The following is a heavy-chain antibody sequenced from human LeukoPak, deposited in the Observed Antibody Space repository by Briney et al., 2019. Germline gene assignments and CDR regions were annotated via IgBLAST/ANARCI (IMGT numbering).Heavy chain of an antibody. CDR1: GGSIRSDVYY. D-gene: IGHD2-2*01. V-gene: IGHV4-31*03. CDR3: ARGSEYYAF. J-gene: IGHJ4*02. CDR2: SYYNGST. Sequence: TQTLSLTCTVSGGSIRSDVYYGSWIRRHPGSGLEWIGHSYYNGSTYYNLSLKSRVSISVDTSQNQFSLSLSFVTAADTAVYYCARGSEYYAFWGQGTLVTVSS.